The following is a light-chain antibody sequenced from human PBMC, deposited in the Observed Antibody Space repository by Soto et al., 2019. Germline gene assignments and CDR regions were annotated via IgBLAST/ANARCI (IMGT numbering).Light chain of an antibody. CDR1: QNIRSN. Sequence: EIVMTQSPATLSVSPGERATLSCRASQNIRSNLAWYQQIPGQAPRLLIHGASTRATGIPARFSGSGSGTEFTLTIDGLQPDDAATYYCQQHNDYATFGQGTK. V-gene: IGKV3-15*01. CDR3: QQHNDYAT. J-gene: IGKJ2*01. CDR2: GAS.